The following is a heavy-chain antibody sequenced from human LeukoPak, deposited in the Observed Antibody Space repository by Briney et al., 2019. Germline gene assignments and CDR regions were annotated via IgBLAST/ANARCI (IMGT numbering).Heavy chain of an antibody. CDR3: AIQLDDFDY. V-gene: IGHV1-69*05. CDR1: GGTFSSYA. D-gene: IGHD5-18*01. Sequence: ASVNVSCKASGGTFSSYAISWVRQAPGQGLEWMGGIIPIFGTANYAQKFQGRVTITTDESTSTAYMGLSSLRSEDTAVYYCAIQLDDFDYWGQGTLVTVSS. J-gene: IGHJ4*02. CDR2: IIPIFGTA.